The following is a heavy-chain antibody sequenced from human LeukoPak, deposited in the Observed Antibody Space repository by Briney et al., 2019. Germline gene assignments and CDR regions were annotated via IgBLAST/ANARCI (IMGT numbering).Heavy chain of an antibody. D-gene: IGHD3-22*01. CDR3: ARGGSSGYYSFYYGMGV. J-gene: IGHJ6*02. V-gene: IGHV4-61*01. CDR1: GGSVSSGSYY. CDR2: IYYSGST. Sequence: SETLSLTCTVSGGSVSSGSYYWSWIRQPPGKGLEWIGYIYYSGSTNYNPSLKSRVTISVDTSKNQFSLKLSSVTAADTAVYYCARGGSSGYYSFYYGMGVWGQGTTVTVSS.